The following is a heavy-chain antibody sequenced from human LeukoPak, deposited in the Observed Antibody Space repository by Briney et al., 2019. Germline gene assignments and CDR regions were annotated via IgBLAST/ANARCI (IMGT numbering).Heavy chain of an antibody. Sequence: PGGSLRPSCAASGLTFRSYWMHWVRQAPGKGLVWVSRINSDGSSTSYADSVKGRLTISRDNAKNTLYLQMNSLRAEDTAVYYCARDLGRDGYFDYWGQGTLVTVSS. CDR2: INSDGSST. CDR3: ARDLGRDGYFDY. D-gene: IGHD5-24*01. V-gene: IGHV3-74*01. J-gene: IGHJ4*02. CDR1: GLTFRSYW.